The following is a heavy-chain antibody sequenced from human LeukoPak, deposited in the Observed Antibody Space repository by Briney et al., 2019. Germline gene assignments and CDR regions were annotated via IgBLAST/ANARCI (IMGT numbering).Heavy chain of an antibody. CDR1: GFTFGMYA. D-gene: IGHD2-8*01. J-gene: IGHJ4*02. CDR2: LSGSGGST. CDR3: AKNAAGIVLMIYAPLDS. Sequence: PGGSLRLSCAASGFTFGMYAMSWVRQAPGKGLEWVSPLSGSGGSTYYADSVKGRFTISGDESKNTLSLQMNSLRPEDTAVYYCAKNAAGIVLMIYAPLDSWGQGTLVTVSS. V-gene: IGHV3-23*01.